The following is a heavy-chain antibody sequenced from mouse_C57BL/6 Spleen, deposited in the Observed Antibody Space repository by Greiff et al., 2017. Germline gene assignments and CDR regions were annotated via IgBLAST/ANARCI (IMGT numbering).Heavy chain of an antibody. Sequence: QVQLQQSGAELVKPGASVKLSCKASGYTFTSYWMHWVKQRPGQGLEWIGMIHPNSGSTNYNEKFKSKATLTVDKSSSTAYMQLSSLTSEDSAVYYCARPYGSSYDWFAYWGQGTLVTVSA. CDR1: GYTFTSYW. J-gene: IGHJ3*01. V-gene: IGHV1-64*01. CDR3: ARPYGSSYDWFAY. CDR2: IHPNSGST. D-gene: IGHD1-1*01.